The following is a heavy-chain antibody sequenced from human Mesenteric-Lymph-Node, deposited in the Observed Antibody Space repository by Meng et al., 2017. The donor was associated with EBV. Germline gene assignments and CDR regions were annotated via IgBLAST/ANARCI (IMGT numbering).Heavy chain of an antibody. Sequence: QIPLKESGPTRVEPPPDLPLTSTFSGFSLTTSGVGVGWIRPPPGKALEWLALIYWDDDKRYSPSLKGRLTITKDTSKNQVVLTMTNIDPMDTATYFCAHRPGVGAIDFDYWGQGTLVTVSS. V-gene: IGHV2-5*02. D-gene: IGHD1-26*01. CDR3: AHRPGVGAIDFDY. CDR2: IYWDDDK. CDR1: GFSLTTSGVG. J-gene: IGHJ4*02.